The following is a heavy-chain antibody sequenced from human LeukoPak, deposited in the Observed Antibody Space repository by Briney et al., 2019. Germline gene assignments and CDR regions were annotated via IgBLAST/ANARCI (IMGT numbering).Heavy chain of an antibody. V-gene: IGHV1-2*02. CDR1: GYTFTGYY. CDR3: ARAPEYYDFWSGYYLNWFDP. CDR2: INPNSGGT. Sequence: ASVKVSCKASGYTFTGYYMHRVRQAPGQGLEWMGWINPNSGGTNYAQKFQGRVTMTRDTSISTAYMELSRLRSDDTAVYYCARAPEYYDFWSGYYLNWFDPWGQGTLVTVSS. J-gene: IGHJ5*02. D-gene: IGHD3-3*01.